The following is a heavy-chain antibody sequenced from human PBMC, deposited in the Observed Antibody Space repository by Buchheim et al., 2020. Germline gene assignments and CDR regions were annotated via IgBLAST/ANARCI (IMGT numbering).Heavy chain of an antibody. CDR1: GYTFTNYA. CDR2: INTNTGNP. V-gene: IGHV7-4-1*02. J-gene: IGHJ6*02. D-gene: IGHD3-22*01. CDR3: AKDSDNGNYHVGMDV. Sequence: QVQLVQSGSELKKPGASVKVSCKASGYTFTNYAINWVRQAPGQGLEWVGCINTNTGNPAHAQGFTGRFVLSLDTSVSTAFLQISSLEDEDTAVYYCAKDSDNGNYHVGMDVWGQGTT.